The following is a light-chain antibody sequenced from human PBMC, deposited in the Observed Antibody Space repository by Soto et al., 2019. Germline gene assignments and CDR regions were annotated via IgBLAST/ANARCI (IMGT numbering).Light chain of an antibody. CDR1: SSDVGGYNY. CDR2: DVS. CDR3: CSYAGNYNWV. Sequence: QSALTQPRSVSGSPGQSVTISCTGTSSDVGGYNYVSWYQQHPGKAPKVMIYDVSKRPSGVPDRFSGSKSGNTASLTISGLQAEDEADYYCCSYAGNYNWVFGGGTQLTVL. J-gene: IGLJ3*02. V-gene: IGLV2-11*01.